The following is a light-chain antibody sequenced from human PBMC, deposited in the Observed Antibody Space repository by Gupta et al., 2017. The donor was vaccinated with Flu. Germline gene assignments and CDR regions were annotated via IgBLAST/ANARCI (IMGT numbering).Light chain of an antibody. J-gene: IGKJ4*01. Sequence: DIQMTQSPSSLSASVGDRVTITCRASQSISSYLNWYQQTPGKAPKFLIYSASKLQSGVSSRFSGSGSGTDFTLTISSLQPEDFATYYCQQSYTTPLTVGGGTKVEIK. CDR1: QSISSY. CDR2: SAS. CDR3: QQSYTTPLT. V-gene: IGKV1-39*01.